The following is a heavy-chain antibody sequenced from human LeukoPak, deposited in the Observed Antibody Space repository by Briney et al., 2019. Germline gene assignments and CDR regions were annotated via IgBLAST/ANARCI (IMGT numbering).Heavy chain of an antibody. D-gene: IGHD1-26*01. CDR3: ARDTLYSGSYFNY. Sequence: GGSLRLSCAASGFTFSSYAMHWVRQAPGKGLEGVAVISYDGSNKYYADSVKGRFTISRDNSKNTLYLQMNSLRAEDTAVYYCARDTLYSGSYFNYWGQGTLVTVSS. J-gene: IGHJ4*02. CDR2: ISYDGSNK. CDR1: GFTFSSYA. V-gene: IGHV3-30-3*01.